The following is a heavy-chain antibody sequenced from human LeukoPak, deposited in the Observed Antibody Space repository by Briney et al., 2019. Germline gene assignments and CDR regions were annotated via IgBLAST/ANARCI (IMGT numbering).Heavy chain of an antibody. J-gene: IGHJ4*02. CDR3: ARVGPYCSSTSCYI. CDR1: GYTFTGYY. Sequence: ASVKVSCKASGYTFTGYYMHWVRQAPGQGLEWMGWINPNSGGTNYAQKFQGRVTMTRDTSISTAYMELSRLRSDDTAVYYCARVGPYCSSTSCYIWGQGTLVTVSS. D-gene: IGHD2-2*02. V-gene: IGHV1-2*02. CDR2: INPNSGGT.